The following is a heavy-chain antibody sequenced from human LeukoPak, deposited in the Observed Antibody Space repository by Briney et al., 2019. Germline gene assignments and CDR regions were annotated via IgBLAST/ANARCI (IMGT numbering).Heavy chain of an antibody. CDR3: ARLLEQQLVLDY. D-gene: IGHD6-13*01. CDR2: ISSSSSYI. Sequence: GGSLRLSCAASGFTFSSYSMNWVRQAPGKGLEWVSSISSSSSYIYYADSVKGRFTISRDNAKNSLYLQMNSLRAEDTAVYYCARLLEQQLVLDYWGQGTLVTVSS. J-gene: IGHJ4*02. V-gene: IGHV3-21*01. CDR1: GFTFSSYS.